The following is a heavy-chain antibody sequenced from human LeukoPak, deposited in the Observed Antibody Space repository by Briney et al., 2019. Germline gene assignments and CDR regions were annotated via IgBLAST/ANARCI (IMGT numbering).Heavy chain of an antibody. CDR2: INAGNGNT. V-gene: IGHV1-3*01. J-gene: IGHJ4*02. D-gene: IGHD3-16*01. Sequence: GASVKVSCKASGYTFTSYAMHWVRQAPGQRLEWMGWINAGNGNTKYSQKFQGRVTITRDTSASTAYMELSGLRSEDTAVYYCARGGKDSLDYWGQGTLVTVSS. CDR3: ARGGKDSLDY. CDR1: GYTFTSYA.